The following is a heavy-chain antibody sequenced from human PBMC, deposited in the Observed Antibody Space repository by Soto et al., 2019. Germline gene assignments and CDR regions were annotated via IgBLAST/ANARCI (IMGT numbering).Heavy chain of an antibody. Sequence: PGESLKISCKGSGYSFTSYWIGWVRQMPGKGLEWMGIIYPGDSDTRYSPSFQGQVTISADKSISTAYLQWSSLKASDTAMYYRARRNDYVWGSYNYYYYGMDVWGQGTTVTVS. CDR1: GYSFTSYW. J-gene: IGHJ6*02. D-gene: IGHD3-16*01. CDR3: ARRNDYVWGSYNYYYYGMDV. V-gene: IGHV5-51*01. CDR2: IYPGDSDT.